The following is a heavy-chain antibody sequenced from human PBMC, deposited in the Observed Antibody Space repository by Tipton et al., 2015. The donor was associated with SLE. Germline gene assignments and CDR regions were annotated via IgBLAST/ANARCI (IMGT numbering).Heavy chain of an antibody. D-gene: IGHD7-27*01. Sequence: TLSLTCAVYGGSFSGYYWSWIRQPPGKGLDWIGEINHSGSTNYNPSLKSRVTISVDTSKNHFSLKLSSVTAADTAVYYCARVYLGTRAFDIWGQGTMVTVSS. J-gene: IGHJ3*02. CDR3: ARVYLGTRAFDI. CDR2: INHSGST. CDR1: GGSFSGYY. V-gene: IGHV4-34*01.